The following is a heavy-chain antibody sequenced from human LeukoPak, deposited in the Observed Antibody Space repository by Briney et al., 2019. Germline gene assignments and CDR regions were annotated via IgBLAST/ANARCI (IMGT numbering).Heavy chain of an antibody. J-gene: IGHJ3*02. CDR2: ISSSSSYI. D-gene: IGHD3-3*01. Sequence: GGSLRLSCAASGFTFSSYSMNWVRQAPGKGLEWVSSISSSSSYIYYADSVKGRFTISGDNAKNSLYLPMNSLRAEDTAVYYCARADFWSGYSGDPNAFDIWGQGTMVTVSS. CDR3: ARADFWSGYSGDPNAFDI. CDR1: GFTFSSYS. V-gene: IGHV3-21*01.